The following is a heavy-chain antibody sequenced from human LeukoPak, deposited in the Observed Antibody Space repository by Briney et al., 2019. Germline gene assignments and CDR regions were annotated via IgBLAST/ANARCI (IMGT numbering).Heavy chain of an antibody. Sequence: GRSLRLSCAASGFTFSGYAMHWVRQALGKGLEWVAVISYDGNNKYYADSVKGRFTISRDNSKNTLYLEMNGLRAEDTAVYYCATGGGIPAAGELLDYWGQGTLVTVSS. CDR3: ATGGGIPAAGELLDY. CDR1: GFTFSGYA. CDR2: ISYDGNNK. D-gene: IGHD6-13*01. J-gene: IGHJ4*02. V-gene: IGHV3-30-3*01.